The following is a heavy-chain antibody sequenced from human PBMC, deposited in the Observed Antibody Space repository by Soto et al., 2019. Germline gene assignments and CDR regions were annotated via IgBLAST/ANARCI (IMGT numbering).Heavy chain of an antibody. CDR1: GGSISSSSSY. Sequence: QLQLQESGPGLVKPSETLSLTCTVSGGSISSSSSYWGWIRQPPGKGLEWIGYIYYSGSTNYNPSRKSRATISADTSKNQFSLKLHSVTAADTAVYYCARQPRGAATGPSVRNWFDPWGQGDLVTVSS. D-gene: IGHD6-25*01. J-gene: IGHJ5*02. V-gene: IGHV4-39*01. CDR2: IYYSGST. CDR3: ARQPRGAATGPSVRNWFDP.